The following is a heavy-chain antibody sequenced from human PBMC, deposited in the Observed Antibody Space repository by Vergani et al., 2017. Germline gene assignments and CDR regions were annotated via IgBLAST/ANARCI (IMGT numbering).Heavy chain of an antibody. Sequence: QVQLQESGPGLVKPSQTLSLTCTVSGGSISSGDYYWSWLRQPPGKGLEWIGYIYYSGSTYYNPSLKSRLTFSVDTSKNQFSLKLSSVTAADTAVYYCARYYDSWSGSSYGMDVWGQGTTVTVSS. V-gene: IGHV4-30-4*08. D-gene: IGHD3-22*01. CDR2: IYYSGST. J-gene: IGHJ6*02. CDR1: GGSISSGDYY. CDR3: ARYYDSWSGSSYGMDV.